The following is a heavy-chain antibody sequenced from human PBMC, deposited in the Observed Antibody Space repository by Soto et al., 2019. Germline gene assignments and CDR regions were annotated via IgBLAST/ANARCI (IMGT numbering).Heavy chain of an antibody. J-gene: IGHJ4*02. CDR2: TYYNGNA. V-gene: IGHV4-39*01. Sequence: SETLSLTCNVSGGSIDRRNYYWDWLRQPPGKGLEWIGTTYYNGNAYYNPSLRSRVSMSVDTSKNQFSLKLVSVTAADTAVYYCARHFVAVVIKGWGYWGQGTLVTVSS. D-gene: IGHD3-10*01. CDR1: GGSIDRRNYY. CDR3: ARHFVAVVIKGWGY.